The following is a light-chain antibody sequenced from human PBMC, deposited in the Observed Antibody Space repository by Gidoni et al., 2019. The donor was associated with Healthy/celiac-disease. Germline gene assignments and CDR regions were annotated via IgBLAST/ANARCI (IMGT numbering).Light chain of an antibody. CDR2: GAS. J-gene: IGKJ2*01. Sequence: EIVLTQSPGTMSLSPGERDTLSCRASQSGSSSYLAWYQQKPGQAPRLLIYGASSRATGIPDRFSGSGSVTDFTLTISRLEPEDFAVYYCQQYGSSPPMYTFGQGTKLEIK. V-gene: IGKV3-20*01. CDR1: QSGSSSY. CDR3: QQYGSSPPMYT.